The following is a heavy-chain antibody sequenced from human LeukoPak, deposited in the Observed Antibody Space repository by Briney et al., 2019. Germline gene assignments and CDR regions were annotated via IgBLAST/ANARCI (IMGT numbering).Heavy chain of an antibody. D-gene: IGHD4-17*01. CDR1: GVTFSNYA. Sequence: GGSLRLSCAASGVTFSNYAMTWVRQAPGKGLEWVSLIYGSTSADYADSVKGRFTISRDNSMNTVYLQMNSLRAEDTAIYYCARLNFGDDYWGQGTLVAVSS. J-gene: IGHJ4*02. CDR2: IYGSTSA. CDR3: ARLNFGDDY. V-gene: IGHV3-66*01.